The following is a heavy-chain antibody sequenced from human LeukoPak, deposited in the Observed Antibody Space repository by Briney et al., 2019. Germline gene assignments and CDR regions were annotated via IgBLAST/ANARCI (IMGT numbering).Heavy chain of an antibody. CDR3: ARHDWFDP. V-gene: IGHV3-66*04. Sequence: GSLRLSCAVSGFTVSNDYMSWVRQAPGKGLEWVSVIYSGGNTHYADSVKGRFAISRDNSKNTLYLQMNSLRAEDTAVYYCARHDWFDPWGQGTLVTVSS. CDR2: IYSGGNT. J-gene: IGHJ5*02. CDR1: GFTVSNDY.